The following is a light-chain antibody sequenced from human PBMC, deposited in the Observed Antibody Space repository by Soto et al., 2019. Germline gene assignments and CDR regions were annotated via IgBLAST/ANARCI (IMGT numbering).Light chain of an antibody. CDR3: QKYNSVPFT. CDR2: GAS. J-gene: IGKJ3*01. V-gene: IGKV1-27*01. Sequence: DIQMTQSPSSLSASVGDRVTITCRASQGIGDYLAWYQQRPGRVPRLLIFGASTLQSGVPSRFSGSGSGTDFTLTISSLQPDDVATYYCQKYNSVPFTFGPGTKVNIK. CDR1: QGIGDY.